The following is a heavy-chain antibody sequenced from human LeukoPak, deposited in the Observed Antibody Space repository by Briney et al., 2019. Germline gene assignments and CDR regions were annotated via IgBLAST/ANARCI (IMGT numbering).Heavy chain of an antibody. V-gene: IGHV4-34*01. D-gene: IGHD3-10*01. Sequence: PSETLSLTCAVYGGSFSSYYWSWIRQPPGKGLEWIGEINHSGSTNYNPSLKSRVTISVDTSKNQFSLKLSSVTAADTAVYYCARGRMVRGVKRTNDYWGQGTLVTVSS. CDR2: INHSGST. CDR3: ARGRMVRGVKRTNDY. CDR1: GGSFSSYY. J-gene: IGHJ4*02.